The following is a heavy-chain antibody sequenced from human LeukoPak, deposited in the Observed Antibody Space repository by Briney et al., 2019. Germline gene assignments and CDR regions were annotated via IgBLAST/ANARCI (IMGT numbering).Heavy chain of an antibody. J-gene: IGHJ4*02. CDR2: ISSGGST. D-gene: IGHD5-24*01. V-gene: IGHV3-66*01. Sequence: GGSLRLSCAASGFTFGSDYMGWVRQAPEKGLEWVSLISSGGSTYYADSLKGRFTISRDNSKNTLYLQMNSLRAEDTAVYYCGRVGDGYNDNYWGQGTLVTVSS. CDR1: GFTFGSDY. CDR3: GRVGDGYNDNY.